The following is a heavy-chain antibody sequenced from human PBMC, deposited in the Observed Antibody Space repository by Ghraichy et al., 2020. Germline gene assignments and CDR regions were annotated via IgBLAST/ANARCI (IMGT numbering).Heavy chain of an antibody. CDR3: ARGGDDYSIQRKPFDY. CDR1: GFTFSSNW. Sequence: GGSLRLSCGVSGFTFSSNWMSWLRQAPGKGLEWVANINQDGSEKYYVDSMKGRFTISRDNAKNSLYLQMNSLRAEDTAVYYCARGGDDYSIQRKPFDYWGHGALVTFSS. CDR2: INQDGSEK. V-gene: IGHV3-7*04. D-gene: IGHD4-11*01. J-gene: IGHJ4*01.